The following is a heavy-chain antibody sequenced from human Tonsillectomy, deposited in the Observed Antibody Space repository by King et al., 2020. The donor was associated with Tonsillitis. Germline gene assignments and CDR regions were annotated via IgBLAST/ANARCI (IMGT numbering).Heavy chain of an antibody. J-gene: IGHJ6*01. Sequence: HVQLVESGGGVVQPGGSLRLSCAAAGFTFNTYGIHWVRQAPGKGLEWVTFIWYDGIKKDYVDSVKGRFTISRDNPKNMVTLQMNSLRAEDTAVYYCAKDPYEYFYGSRSYYGFNGMDVWGQGTTVTVSS. CDR2: IWYDGIKK. CDR1: GFTFNTYG. V-gene: IGHV3-30*02. D-gene: IGHD3-10*01. CDR3: AKDPYEYFYGSRSYYGFNGMDV.